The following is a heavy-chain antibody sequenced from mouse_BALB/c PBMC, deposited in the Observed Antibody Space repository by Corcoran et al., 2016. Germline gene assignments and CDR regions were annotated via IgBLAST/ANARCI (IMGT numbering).Heavy chain of an antibody. CDR2: INPNNGGT. CDR1: GYTFTEYI. J-gene: IGHJ2*01. V-gene: IGHV1-18*01. D-gene: IGHD1-1*01. Sequence: EVQLQQSGPELVKPGASVKISCKTSGYTFTEYIMHWVKQSHGKSREGIGGINPNNGGTSYNQKFKGKDTLTVDKSSSTAYMELRSLPSEDSAVYYCARYCGSSPFDYWGQGTTLTVS. CDR3: ARYCGSSPFDY.